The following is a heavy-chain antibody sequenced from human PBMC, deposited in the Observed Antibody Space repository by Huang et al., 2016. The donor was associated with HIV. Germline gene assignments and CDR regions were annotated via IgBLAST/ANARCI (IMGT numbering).Heavy chain of an antibody. D-gene: IGHD6-13*01. CDR1: GFTFSSYG. V-gene: IGHV3-30*18. CDR2: ISYDDKTK. CDR3: AKGGSAAAVLDF. J-gene: IGHJ4*02. Sequence: QVQLVESGGGVVQPGRSRRISCAASGFTFSSYGMHWVRQAPGKGLGWVAVISYDDKTKYYADSVKGRFSISRDNSKTTVYLQLNSLRLEDTAVYYCAKGGSAAAVLDFWGQGTLVTVSS.